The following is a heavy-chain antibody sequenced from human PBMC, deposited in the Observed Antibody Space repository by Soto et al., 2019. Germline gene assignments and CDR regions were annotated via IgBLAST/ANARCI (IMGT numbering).Heavy chain of an antibody. Sequence: PGGSLRLSCAASGFTFSSYAMHWVRQAPGKGLEWVAVISYDGSNKYYADSVKGRFTISRDNSKNTLYLQMNSLRAEDTAVYYCASCGSRSISCYGSPYFDYWGQGTLVTVSS. CDR1: GFTFSSYA. CDR3: ASCGSRSISCYGSPYFDY. D-gene: IGHD2-2*01. V-gene: IGHV3-30-3*01. J-gene: IGHJ4*02. CDR2: ISYDGSNK.